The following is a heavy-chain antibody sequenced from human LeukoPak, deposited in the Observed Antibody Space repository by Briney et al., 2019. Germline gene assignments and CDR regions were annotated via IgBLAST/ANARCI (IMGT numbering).Heavy chain of an antibody. Sequence: GASVKVSCKASGYTFTSYGISWVRQAPGQGLEWVGWISAYNDKTNYEQHLQDRLTLTTDSCTNTAYMKLRSLRYDDTAVYYCAKDARGYCSKGACYSIDYWGQGTLVTVSS. CDR3: AKDARGYCSKGACYSIDY. J-gene: IGHJ4*02. V-gene: IGHV1-18*04. D-gene: IGHD2-8*01. CDR2: ISAYNDKT. CDR1: GYTFTSYG.